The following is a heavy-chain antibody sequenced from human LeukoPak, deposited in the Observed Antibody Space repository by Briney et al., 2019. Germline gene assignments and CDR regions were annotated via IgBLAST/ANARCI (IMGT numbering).Heavy chain of an antibody. D-gene: IGHD5-18*01. CDR1: GFPFSSHG. J-gene: IGHJ6*03. CDR2: ISPGGGPT. CDR3: ARGLALVQLWLEYYYMDV. Sequence: PGGSLRLSCAGSGFPFSSHGMNWVRQAPGKGLEWVSGISPGGGPTYYADSVKGRFTISRDNAKNSLYLQMNSLRAEDTAVYYCARGLALVQLWLEYYYMDVWGKGTTVTVSS. V-gene: IGHV3-21*01.